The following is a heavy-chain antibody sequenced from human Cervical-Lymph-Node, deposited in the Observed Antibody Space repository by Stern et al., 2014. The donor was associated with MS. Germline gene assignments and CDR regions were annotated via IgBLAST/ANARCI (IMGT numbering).Heavy chain of an antibody. CDR1: GDSISSSPYF. CDR2: IYSSGST. V-gene: IGHV4-39*02. D-gene: IGHD5-18*01. J-gene: IGHJ4*02. CDR3: ARPHLDTDMVTFEH. Sequence: VQLEESGPGLVKPSETLSLTCTVSGDSISSSPYFWGWIRQPPGKGLEWIGSIYSSGSTYYSPSPTSRVPISQDTPTNHFSLRLPSVTAADTAVYYCARPHLDTDMVTFEHWGQGTLVTVSS.